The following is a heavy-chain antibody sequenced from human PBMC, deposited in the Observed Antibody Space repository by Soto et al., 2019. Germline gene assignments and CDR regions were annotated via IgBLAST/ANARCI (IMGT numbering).Heavy chain of an antibody. CDR2: IYYSGST. CDR1: GGSISSSSYY. J-gene: IGHJ4*02. CDR3: ARHWAAGKAYYFDY. Sequence: ASETLSLTCTVSGGSISSSSYYWGWIRQPPGKGLEWIGSIYYSGSTYYNPSLKSRVTISVDTSKNQFSLKLSSVTAADTAVYYCARHWAAGKAYYFDYWGQGTLVTVSS. V-gene: IGHV4-39*01. D-gene: IGHD6-13*01.